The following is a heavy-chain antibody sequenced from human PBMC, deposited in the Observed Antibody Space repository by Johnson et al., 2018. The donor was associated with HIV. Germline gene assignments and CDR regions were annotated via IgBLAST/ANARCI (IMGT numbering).Heavy chain of an antibody. CDR3: ARDDDAFDI. J-gene: IGHJ3*02. V-gene: IGHV3-48*04. CDR1: GLTFRSYG. CDR2: ISSSGSTI. Sequence: VQLVESGGGVVQPGRSLRLSCAASGLTFRSYGMHWVRQAPGKGLEWVSYISSSGSTIFYADSVKGRFTISRDNAKNSLYLQMHSLRAEDTAVYYCARDDDAFDIWGQGTMVTVSS.